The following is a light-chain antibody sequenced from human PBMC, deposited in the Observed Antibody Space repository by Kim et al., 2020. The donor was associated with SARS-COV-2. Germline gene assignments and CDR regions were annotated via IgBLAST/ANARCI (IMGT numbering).Light chain of an antibody. Sequence: ASVEDRVTITCRARAPLNKYVNWYQQRPGRSPNRLIYTASNLYGGVPSRFSGSASGTDFALTISSLQPEDFATYYCQQTYSLPWTCGQGTKVDIK. V-gene: IGKV1-39*01. J-gene: IGKJ1*01. CDR2: TAS. CDR1: APLNKY. CDR3: QQTYSLPWT.